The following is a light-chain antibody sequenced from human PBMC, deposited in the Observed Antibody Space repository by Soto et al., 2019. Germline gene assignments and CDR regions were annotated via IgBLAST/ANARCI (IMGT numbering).Light chain of an antibody. Sequence: EIVLTQSPATLSLSPGERATLSCRASQSVSSYLAWYQQKPGQAPRLLIYDASTRATGIPARFSGSGSGTDFTLTISSLEPEDFAVYHCQHRSNWPLTFGGGTKVEIK. CDR3: QHRSNWPLT. CDR2: DAS. V-gene: IGKV3-11*01. CDR1: QSVSSY. J-gene: IGKJ4*01.